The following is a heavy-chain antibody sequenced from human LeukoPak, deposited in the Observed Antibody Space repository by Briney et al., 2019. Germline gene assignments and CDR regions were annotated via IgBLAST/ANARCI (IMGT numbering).Heavy chain of an antibody. D-gene: IGHD6-19*01. Sequence: GGSLRLSCAASGFTFSSYGMSWVRQAPGKGLEWVSAISGSGGSTYYADSVKGRFTISRDNSKNTLYLQMNSLRAEDTAVYYCAAVSGWWGGFDPWGQGTLVTVSS. J-gene: IGHJ5*02. V-gene: IGHV3-23*01. CDR1: GFTFSSYG. CDR3: AAVSGWWGGFDP. CDR2: ISGSGGST.